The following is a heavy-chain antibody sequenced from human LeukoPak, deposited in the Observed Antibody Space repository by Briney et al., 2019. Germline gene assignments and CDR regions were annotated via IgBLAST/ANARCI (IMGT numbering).Heavy chain of an antibody. Sequence: PGGSLRLSCAASGFTFTSYWMHWVRQAPGKGLVWVSRINSDADETGYAEAVKGRFTISRDNAKKTLYLEMNSLRVEDTAVYYCAREYYGILTGYYLDVWGKGTTVTVSS. J-gene: IGHJ6*03. CDR2: INSDADET. CDR1: GFTFTSYW. CDR3: AREYYGILTGYYLDV. D-gene: IGHD3-9*01. V-gene: IGHV3-74*01.